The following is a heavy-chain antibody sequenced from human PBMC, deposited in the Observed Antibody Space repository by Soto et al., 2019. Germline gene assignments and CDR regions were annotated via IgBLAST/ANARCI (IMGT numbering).Heavy chain of an antibody. CDR2: IYYSGST. V-gene: IGHV4-31*03. Sequence: SETLSLTCTVSGGSISSGGYYWSWIRQHPGKGLEWIGYIYYSGSTYYNPSLKSRVTISVDTSKNQFSLKLSSVTAAGTAVYYCARRYGSSFDYWGQGTLVTVSS. J-gene: IGHJ4*02. D-gene: IGHD3-10*01. CDR1: GGSISSGGYY. CDR3: ARRYGSSFDY.